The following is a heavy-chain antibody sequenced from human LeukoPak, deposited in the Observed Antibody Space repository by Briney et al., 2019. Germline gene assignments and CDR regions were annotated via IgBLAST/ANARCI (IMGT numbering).Heavy chain of an antibody. CDR1: GGSISSGGYS. D-gene: IGHD3-22*01. CDR3: VRGGGSSGSGFDY. CDR2: IYQSGNT. Sequence: SRTLSLTCTVSGGSISSGGYSWSWIRQPPGKGLEWIGYIYQSGNTYYNPSLKSRVTISVDRSKNQFSLKLSSVTAADTAVYYCVRGGGSSGSGFDYWGQGTLVTVSS. J-gene: IGHJ4*02. V-gene: IGHV4-30-2*01.